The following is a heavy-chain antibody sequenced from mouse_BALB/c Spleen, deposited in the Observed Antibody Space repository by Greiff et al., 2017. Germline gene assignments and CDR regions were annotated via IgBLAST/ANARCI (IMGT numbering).Heavy chain of an antibody. V-gene: IGHV5-12-2*01. CDR1: GFTFSSYT. CDR2: ISNGGGST. J-gene: IGHJ3*01. CDR3: ARHGDGSSYTWFAY. D-gene: IGHD1-1*01. Sequence: EVQLVESGGGLVQPGGSLKLSCAASGFTFSSYTMSWVRQTPEKRLEWVAYISNGGGSTYYPDTVKGRFTISRDNAKNTLYLQMSSLKSEDTAMYYCARHGDGSSYTWFAYWGQGTLVTVSA.